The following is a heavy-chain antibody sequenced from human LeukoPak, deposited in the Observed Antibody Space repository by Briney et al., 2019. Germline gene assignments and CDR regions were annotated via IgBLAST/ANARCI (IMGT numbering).Heavy chain of an antibody. J-gene: IGHJ4*02. D-gene: IGHD1-26*01. CDR2: IRSDGSNE. V-gene: IGHV3-30*02. CDR3: AKDRIVGATFGY. Sequence: PGGSLRLSCAASGFTSSSYGMHWVRQAPGKGLEWVAFIRSDGSNEYYTDSVKGRFTISRDNSKNTLYLQLNSLRAEDTAVYYCAKDRIVGATFGYWGQGTLVTVSS. CDR1: GFTSSSYG.